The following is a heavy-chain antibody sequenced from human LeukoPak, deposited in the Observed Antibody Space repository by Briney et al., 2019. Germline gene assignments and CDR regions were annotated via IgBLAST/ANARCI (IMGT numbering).Heavy chain of an antibody. J-gene: IGHJ4*02. V-gene: IGHV4-59*10. Sequence: PSETLSLTCAVYGGSFSGDFWSWIRQPAGKGLEWIGRIYTSGSTNYNPSLKSRVTISVDTSKNQFSLKLSSVTAADTAVYYCARTYGDNFDYWGQGTLVTVSS. CDR2: IYTSGST. CDR1: GGSFSGDF. D-gene: IGHD4-17*01. CDR3: ARTYGDNFDY.